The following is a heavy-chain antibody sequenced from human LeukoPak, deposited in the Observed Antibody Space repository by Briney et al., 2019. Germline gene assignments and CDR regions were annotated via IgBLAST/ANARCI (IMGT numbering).Heavy chain of an antibody. CDR1: GFTFSTYW. V-gene: IGHV3-7*04. CDR3: ARATGVRYFDY. J-gene: IGHJ4*02. Sequence: PGGSLRLSCEASGFTFSTYWMTWVRQAPGKGLEWVASIKQDETEKYYVDSVKGRFTISRDNAKTSVYLQMNSLRAEDTAVYYCARATGVRYFDYWGQGTLVTVSS. D-gene: IGHD7-27*01. CDR2: IKQDETEK.